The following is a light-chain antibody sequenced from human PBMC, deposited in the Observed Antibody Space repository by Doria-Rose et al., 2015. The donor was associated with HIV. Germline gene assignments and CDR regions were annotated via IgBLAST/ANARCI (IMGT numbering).Light chain of an antibody. CDR2: WAS. V-gene: IGKV4-1*01. CDR1: QSLLYTSKNY. CDR3: QQYYDAPS. Sequence: DIRVTQSPESLGMSLGERTTLNCKSNQSLLYTSKNYLACYQQKPEPPPKVLIYWASTRQSRVPARFSGSGSETDFTHTISSLEAEDVAVYYCQQYYDAPSCGPGTTVDIK. J-gene: IGKJ3*01.